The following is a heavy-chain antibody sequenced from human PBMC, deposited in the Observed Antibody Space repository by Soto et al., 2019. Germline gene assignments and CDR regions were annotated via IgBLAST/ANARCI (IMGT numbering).Heavy chain of an antibody. V-gene: IGHV1-69*01. CDR2: LIPLFGTA. J-gene: IGHJ4*02. CDR1: GGTFRSYA. CDR3: AIAAEGDYVNPKFYCDY. Sequence: QVQLVQAGAEVKNPGSSVKVSCKASGGTFRSYAISWVRQAPGPGLEWMGGLIPLFGTANYAQKLQGRVTITADESTSTAYMELSSLRSEDTAVYYCAIAAEGDYVNPKFYCDYWGQVTLVTVS. D-gene: IGHD4-17*01.